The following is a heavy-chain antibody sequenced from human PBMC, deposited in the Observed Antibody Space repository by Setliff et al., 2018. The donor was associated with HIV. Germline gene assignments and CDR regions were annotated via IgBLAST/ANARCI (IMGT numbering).Heavy chain of an antibody. CDR2: INHSGRT. V-gene: IGHV4-34*01. CDR1: GGSFSDNY. J-gene: IGHJ4*02. CDR3: ARGLLRRRGIDY. Sequence: SETLSLTCAVYGGSFSDNYWSWIRQSPGKGLEWIGEINHSGRTKYSPSLRSRVSISVDTSKTQFSLKLSSVTAADTAVYYCARGLLRRRGIDYWGQGTLVTVSS. D-gene: IGHD3-22*01.